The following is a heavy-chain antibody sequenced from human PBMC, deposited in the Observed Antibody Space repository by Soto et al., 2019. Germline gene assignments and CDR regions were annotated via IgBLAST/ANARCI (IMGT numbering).Heavy chain of an antibody. Sequence: GASVKVSCKASGGTFSSYAISWVRQAPGQGLEWMGGIIPIFGTANYAQKFQGRVTITADESTSTAYMELSGLRSEDTAVYYCAKNPRVGIAVAGKYYFDYWGQGTLVTVSS. J-gene: IGHJ4*02. D-gene: IGHD6-19*01. CDR2: IIPIFGTA. CDR1: GGTFSSYA. V-gene: IGHV1-69*13. CDR3: AKNPRVGIAVAGKYYFDY.